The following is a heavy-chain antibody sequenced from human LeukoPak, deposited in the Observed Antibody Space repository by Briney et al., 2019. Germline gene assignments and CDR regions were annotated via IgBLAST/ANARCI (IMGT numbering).Heavy chain of an antibody. CDR1: GGSISSYY. V-gene: IGHV4-4*07. D-gene: IGHD6-6*01. CDR3: ASTIEYSNSLRDY. Sequence: PSETLSLXCTVSGGSISSYYWSWIRQPAGKGLECIGRIYTSGSTNYNPSLKSRVTMSLDTSKNRFSLKLSSVTAADTAVYYCASTIEYSNSLRDYWGQGTLVTVSS. J-gene: IGHJ4*02. CDR2: IYTSGST.